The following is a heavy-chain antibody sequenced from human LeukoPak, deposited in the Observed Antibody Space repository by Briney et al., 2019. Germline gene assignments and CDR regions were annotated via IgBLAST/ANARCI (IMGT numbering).Heavy chain of an antibody. CDR3: AKVPDYGDFIFDY. CDR1: GFTFDDYA. CDR2: ISGDGTRT. Sequence: GGSLRLSCAASGFTFDDYAMHWVRQAPGKGLEWVSLISGDGTRTYYADSVKGRFTISRDNSKNSLYLQMNSLRTAVTALYYCAKVPDYGDFIFDYWGQGTLVTVSS. V-gene: IGHV3-43*02. D-gene: IGHD4-17*01. J-gene: IGHJ4*02.